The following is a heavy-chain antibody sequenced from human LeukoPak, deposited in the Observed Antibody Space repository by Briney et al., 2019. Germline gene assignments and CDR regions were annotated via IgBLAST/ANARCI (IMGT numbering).Heavy chain of an antibody. CDR1: GGSISSGGYY. CDR3: AREGGFYRPLDY. J-gene: IGHJ4*02. CDR2: VHLDGRT. Sequence: SQTLSLTCTVSGGSISSGGYYWSWIRQPPGKGLEWIGEVHLDGRTNYNPSLKSRLIMSVDLPENHISLKLTSVTAADTAVYYCAREGGFYRPLDYSGQGTLVTVSS. D-gene: IGHD3-3*01. V-gene: IGHV4-30-2*01.